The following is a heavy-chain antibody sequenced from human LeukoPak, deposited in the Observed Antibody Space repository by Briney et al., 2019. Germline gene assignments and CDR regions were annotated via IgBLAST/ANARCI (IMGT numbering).Heavy chain of an antibody. V-gene: IGHV4-34*01. CDR2: INHSGST. D-gene: IGHD3-10*01. Sequence: TASETLSFTCAVYGGSFSGYYWSWIRQPPGKGLEWIGEINHSGSTNYNPSLKSRVTISVDTSKNQFSLKLSSVTAADTAVYYCARGSRYYGSGSYYRWFDPWGQGTLVTVSS. CDR3: ARGSRYYGSGSYYRWFDP. CDR1: GGSFSGYY. J-gene: IGHJ5*02.